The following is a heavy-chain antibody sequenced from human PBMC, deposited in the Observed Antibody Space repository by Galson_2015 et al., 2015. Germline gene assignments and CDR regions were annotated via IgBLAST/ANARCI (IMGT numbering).Heavy chain of an antibody. Sequence: SETLSLTCTVSGGSISSSSYYWGWIRQPPGKGLDWIGSISYSGSTYYNLSLKSRLTVSGDTSKNQFSLRLSSVTAADTAVYYCASHTSGWYLGYWGQGTLVTVSS. CDR2: ISYSGST. J-gene: IGHJ4*02. V-gene: IGHV4-39*01. CDR1: GGSISSSSYY. D-gene: IGHD6-19*01. CDR3: ASHTSGWYLGY.